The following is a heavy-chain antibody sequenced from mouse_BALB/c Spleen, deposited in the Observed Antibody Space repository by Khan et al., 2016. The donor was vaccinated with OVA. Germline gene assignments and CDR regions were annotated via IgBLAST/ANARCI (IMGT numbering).Heavy chain of an antibody. CDR1: GDSITSGY. D-gene: IGHD1-1*01. Sequence: EVQLQESGPSLVKPSQTLSLTCSVTGDSITSGYWNWIRKFPGNKLEYMGYISYSGSTYYNPSLKSRISITRDTSKNQYYLPLNSVTTEDTASYYCARPGSGYVDWYFDVWGAGTTVTVSS. CDR2: ISYSGST. V-gene: IGHV3-8*02. CDR3: ARPGSGYVDWYFDV. J-gene: IGHJ1*01.